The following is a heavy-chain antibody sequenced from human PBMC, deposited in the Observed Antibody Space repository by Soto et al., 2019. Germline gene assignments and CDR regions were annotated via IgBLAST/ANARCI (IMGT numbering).Heavy chain of an antibody. CDR1: GFTFSSYS. CDR3: AREIPPAFSGGSCAV. J-gene: IGHJ4*02. D-gene: IGHD2-15*01. V-gene: IGHV3-21*01. Sequence: EVQLVESGGGLVKPGGSLRLSCAASGFTFSSYSMNWVRQAPGKGLEWVSSISSSSSYIYYADSVRGRLTISRDNAKNSLYLQMNSLSAEAMSVYSCAREIPPAFSGGSCAVWGQGTLVTVSS. CDR2: ISSSSSYI.